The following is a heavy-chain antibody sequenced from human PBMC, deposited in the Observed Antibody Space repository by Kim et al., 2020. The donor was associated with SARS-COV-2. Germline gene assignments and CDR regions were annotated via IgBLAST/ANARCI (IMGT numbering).Heavy chain of an antibody. CDR2: INAGNGNT. V-gene: IGHV1-3*01. CDR1: GYTFTSYA. D-gene: IGHD3-10*01. CDR3: ARVDYYGSGTLNYGMDV. J-gene: IGHJ6*02. Sequence: ASVKVSCKASGYTFTSYAMHWVRQAPGQRLEWMGWINAGNGNTKYSQKFQGRVTITRDTSASTAYMELSSLRSEDTAVYYCARVDYYGSGTLNYGMDVWGQGTTVTVSS.